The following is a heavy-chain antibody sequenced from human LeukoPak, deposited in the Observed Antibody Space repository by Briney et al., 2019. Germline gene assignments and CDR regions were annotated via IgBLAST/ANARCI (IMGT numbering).Heavy chain of an antibody. Sequence: GGSLRLSCRASGFTFSTYWMHWVRQAPGKGLVWVSRINSDGSSTSYADSVKGRFTISRDNAKNTLFLQMNSLRAEDTAVYYCARRGTGHGMDVWGQGTTVIVSS. CDR3: ARRGTGHGMDV. V-gene: IGHV3-74*01. CDR2: INSDGSST. D-gene: IGHD1-1*01. CDR1: GFTFSTYW. J-gene: IGHJ6*02.